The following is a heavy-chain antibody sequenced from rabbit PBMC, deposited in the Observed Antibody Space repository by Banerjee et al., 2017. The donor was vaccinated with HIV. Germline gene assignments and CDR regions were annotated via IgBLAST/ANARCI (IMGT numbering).Heavy chain of an antibody. D-gene: IGHD4-1*01. CDR1: GFSFSSSYY. J-gene: IGHJ4*01. Sequence: QSLEESGGDLVKPGASLTLTCTASGFSFSSSYYMCWVRQAPGKGLEWIAGIYTGSSSTTYYASWAKGRFTFSQTSSTTVTLQMTSLTAADTATYFCARDLAGAIGWNFNLWGPGTLVTVS. CDR2: IYTGSSSTT. CDR3: ARDLAGAIGWNFNL. V-gene: IGHV1S40*01.